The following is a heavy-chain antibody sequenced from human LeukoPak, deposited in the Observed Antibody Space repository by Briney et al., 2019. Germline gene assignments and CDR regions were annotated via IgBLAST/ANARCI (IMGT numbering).Heavy chain of an antibody. CDR3: AKVPPQRCPGDTCYPIFEY. Sequence: NPSETLSLTGTVSGDSISSSYWSWIRHSPGKGLEWIGYIRYTGDTNYNPSFRRRVTISLDTSKNQFFLNLNSVTTADTAIYYCAKVPPQRCPGDTCYPIFEYWGQRILVTFSS. CDR1: GDSISSSY. D-gene: IGHD2-15*01. J-gene: IGHJ4*02. V-gene: IGHV4-59*01. CDR2: IRYTGDT.